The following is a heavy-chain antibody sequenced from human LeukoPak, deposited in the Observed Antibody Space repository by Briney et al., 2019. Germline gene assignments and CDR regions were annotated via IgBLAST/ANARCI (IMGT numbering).Heavy chain of an antibody. J-gene: IGHJ4*02. Sequence: ASVKVSCKASGYTFTSYYMHWVRQALGQGLEWMGIINPSGGSTSYAQKFQGRVTMTRDTSTSTVYMELSSLRSEDTAVYYCARPNPFYDSSGYWGYYFDYWGQGTLVTVSS. CDR3: ARPNPFYDSSGYWGYYFDY. CDR1: GYTFTSYY. D-gene: IGHD3-22*01. CDR2: INPSGGST. V-gene: IGHV1-46*01.